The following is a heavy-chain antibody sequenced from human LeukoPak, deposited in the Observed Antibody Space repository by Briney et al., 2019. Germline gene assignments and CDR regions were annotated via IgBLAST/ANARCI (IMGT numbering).Heavy chain of an antibody. J-gene: IGHJ4*02. V-gene: IGHV1-69*13. CDR3: ARGPYYDSSGYRSHYFDY. D-gene: IGHD3-22*01. CDR2: IIPIFGTA. CDR1: GGTFSSYA. Sequence: GASVKVSCKASGGTFSSYAISWVRQAPGQGLEWMGGIIPIFGTANYAQKFQGRVTITADESTSTAYMELSSLRSEDTAVYYCARGPYYDSSGYRSHYFDYWGQGTLVTVSS.